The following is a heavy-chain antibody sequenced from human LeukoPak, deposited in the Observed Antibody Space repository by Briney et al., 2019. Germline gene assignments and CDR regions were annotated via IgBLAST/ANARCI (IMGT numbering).Heavy chain of an antibody. CDR3: ARGNRRYFDWWPPLDY. D-gene: IGHD3-9*01. CDR1: GGTFSSYA. V-gene: IGHV1-69*13. CDR2: IIPIFGTA. Sequence: AASVKVSCKASGGTFSSYAISWVRQAPGQGLEWMGGIIPIFGTANYAQKFQGRVTITADESTSTAYMELSSLRSEDTAVYYCARGNRRYFDWWPPLDYWGQGTLVTVSS. J-gene: IGHJ4*02.